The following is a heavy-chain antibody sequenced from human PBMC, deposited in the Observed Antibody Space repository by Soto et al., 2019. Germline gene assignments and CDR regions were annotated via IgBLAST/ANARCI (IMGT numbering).Heavy chain of an antibody. V-gene: IGHV3-21*01. CDR2: ISSSSSYI. CDR1: GFTFSSYS. D-gene: IGHD3-22*01. CDR3: ARDRHEGYDPS. Sequence: GGSLRLSCAASGFTFSSYSMNWVRQAPGKGLEWVSSISSSSSYIYYADSVKGRFTISRDNAKNSLYLQMNSLRAEDTAVDYCARDRHEGYDPSWGQGTLVTVSS. J-gene: IGHJ5*02.